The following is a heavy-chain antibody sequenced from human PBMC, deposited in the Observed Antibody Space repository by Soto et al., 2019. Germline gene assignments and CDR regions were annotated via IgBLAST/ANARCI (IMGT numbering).Heavy chain of an antibody. CDR2: ISWNSGSI. Sequence: DVQLVESGGGLVQPGRSLRLSCAASGFTFDDYAMHWVRQAPGKGLEWVSGISWNSGSIGYADSVKGRFTNSRDNAKNSLYLQMNRLRSEDTALYYCAKDTTGYCSGGSCYGRAFDIWGQGKMVTVSS. CDR1: GFTFDDYA. V-gene: IGHV3-9*01. J-gene: IGHJ3*02. CDR3: AKDTTGYCSGGSCYGRAFDI. D-gene: IGHD2-15*01.